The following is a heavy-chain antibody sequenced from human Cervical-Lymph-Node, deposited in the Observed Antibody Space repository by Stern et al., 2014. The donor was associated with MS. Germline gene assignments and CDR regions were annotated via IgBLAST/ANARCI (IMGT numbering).Heavy chain of an antibody. CDR3: ARSRAVWGVTPDY. D-gene: IGHD3-10*01. Sequence: EVQLLQSGGGLVQPGESLRLSCVPSGFTFSRYSMNWLRQAPGQGLEWVSFISDTASTIYYADSVKGRFTISRDNDKNSLYLQMNSLRAEDTAVYYCARSRAVWGVTPDYWGQGTRVTVSS. V-gene: IGHV3-48*01. CDR2: ISDTASTI. CDR1: GFTFSRYS. J-gene: IGHJ4*02.